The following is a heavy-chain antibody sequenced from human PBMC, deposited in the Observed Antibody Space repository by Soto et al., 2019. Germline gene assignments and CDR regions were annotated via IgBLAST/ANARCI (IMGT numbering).Heavy chain of an antibody. CDR2: ISSSSSYI. CDR1: GFTFSSYS. D-gene: IGHD3-22*01. J-gene: IGHJ4*02. CDR3: AGLTSYDSSGYSCY. Sequence: EVQLVESGGGLVKPGGSLRLSCAASGFTFSSYSMNWVRQAPGKGLEWVSSISSSSSYIYYADSVKGRFTISRDNAKNSLCLQMNSLRAEDTAVYCCAGLTSYDSSGYSCYWGQGPLVTGSS. V-gene: IGHV3-21*01.